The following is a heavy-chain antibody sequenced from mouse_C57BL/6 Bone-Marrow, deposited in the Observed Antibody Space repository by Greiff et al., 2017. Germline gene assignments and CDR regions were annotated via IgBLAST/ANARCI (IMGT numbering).Heavy chain of an antibody. V-gene: IGHV1-69*01. D-gene: IGHD1-1*01. J-gene: IGHJ3*01. CDR3: AREGLLRAWFAY. Sequence: QVQLQQPGAELVMPGASVKLSCKASGYTFTSYWMHWVKQRPGQGLEWIGEIDPSDSYTNYNQKFKGKSTLTVDKSSSTAYMQLSSLTSEDSAVYYCAREGLLRAWFAYWGRGTRVTVSA. CDR1: GYTFTSYW. CDR2: IDPSDSYT.